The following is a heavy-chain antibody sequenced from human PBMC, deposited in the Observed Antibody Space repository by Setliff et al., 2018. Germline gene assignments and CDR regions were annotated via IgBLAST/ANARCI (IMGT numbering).Heavy chain of an antibody. CDR1: RGTLSSYG. CDR2: IIPIFGTT. D-gene: IGHD6-19*01. CDR3: ASLSSGWSGNYYYYMDV. V-gene: IGHV1-69*05. J-gene: IGHJ6*03. Sequence: SVKVSCKASRGTLSSYGITWVRQAPGQGLEWMGGIIPIFGTTDYAQKFQGRVTMTTDTSTSTAYMELRSLRSDDTAVYYCASLSSGWSGNYYYYMDVWGKGTTVTVSS.